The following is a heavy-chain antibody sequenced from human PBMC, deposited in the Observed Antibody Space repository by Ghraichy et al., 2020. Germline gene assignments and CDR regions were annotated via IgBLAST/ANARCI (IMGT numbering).Heavy chain of an antibody. V-gene: IGHV3-23*01. J-gene: IGHJ4*02. D-gene: IGHD3-22*01. CDR3: AKNYDSSGYRHIDY. Sequence: GGSLRLSCAASGFAFSRYDMSWVRRAPGKGLECVSGFSASGGSTHYADSVKGRFTISRDNSKSTLYLQMNSLRAEDTAVYYCAKNYDSSGYRHIDYWGQGTLVTVSS. CDR2: FSASGGST. CDR1: GFAFSRYD.